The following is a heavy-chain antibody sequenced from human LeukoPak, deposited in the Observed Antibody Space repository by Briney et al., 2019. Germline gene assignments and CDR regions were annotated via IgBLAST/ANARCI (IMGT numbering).Heavy chain of an antibody. CDR1: EFTFSSYS. CDR3: AGYYDFWSGNNGII. V-gene: IGHV3-48*01. J-gene: IGHJ1*01. Sequence: GGSLRLSCAASEFTFSSYSMNWVRQAPGKGLEWVSSSTGGSGTIYYADSVKGRFTISRDNAKNLLYLQMNSLRAEDTAVYYCAGYYDFWSGNNGIIWGQGTLVTVSS. D-gene: IGHD3-3*01. CDR2: STGGSGTI.